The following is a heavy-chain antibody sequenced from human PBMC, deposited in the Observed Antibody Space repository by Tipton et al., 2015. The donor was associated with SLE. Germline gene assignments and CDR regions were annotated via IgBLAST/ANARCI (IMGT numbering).Heavy chain of an antibody. Sequence: QLVQSGADVKKPGASMKVSRKTSGYTFSDYYIHWMRQAPGQGLEWIGIIITSEGRTDYAQKFWGRVSMTRDMSTSTIYMELDSPTSDDTAVYYCVRELVGGHFDYWGQGTLVTVSS. CDR3: VRELVGGHFDY. J-gene: IGHJ4*02. D-gene: IGHD3-16*01. CDR2: IITSEGRT. CDR1: GYTFSDYY. V-gene: IGHV1-46*01.